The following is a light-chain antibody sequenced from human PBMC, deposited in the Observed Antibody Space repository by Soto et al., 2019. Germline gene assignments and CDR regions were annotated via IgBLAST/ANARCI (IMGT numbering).Light chain of an antibody. CDR3: QQYNSYPYT. V-gene: IGKV1-5*03. CDR2: KAS. CDR1: QTISGW. J-gene: IGKJ2*01. Sequence: DIQMTQSPSTLSASVGDRVTNTCRASQTISGWLAWYQQKPGKAPKLLIYKASTLQSGVPSRFSGSGSGTEFTLTINSLQPDDFATYYCQQYNSYPYTFGQGTKLEIK.